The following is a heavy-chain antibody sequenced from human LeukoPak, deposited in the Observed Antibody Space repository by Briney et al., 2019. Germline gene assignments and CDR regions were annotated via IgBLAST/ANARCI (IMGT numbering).Heavy chain of an antibody. CDR2: IYTNGNT. Sequence: SETLSLTCTVSGGSFSSGSDYWSWIRQPAGKGLEWIGRIYTNGNTNYNPSLKSRVTISVDPSKNQFSLKLSSVTAADTAVYYCARHPSGGRGWLYFDYWGQGTLVTVSS. CDR1: GGSFSSGSDY. J-gene: IGHJ4*02. V-gene: IGHV4-61*02. D-gene: IGHD3-16*01. CDR3: ARHPSGGRGWLYFDY.